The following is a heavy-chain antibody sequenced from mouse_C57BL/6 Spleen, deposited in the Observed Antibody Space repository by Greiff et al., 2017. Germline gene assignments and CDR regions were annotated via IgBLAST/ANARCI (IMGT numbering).Heavy chain of an antibody. V-gene: IGHV3-6*01. CDR3: ARDDGYYRYWYFDV. D-gene: IGHD2-3*01. CDR2: ISYDGSN. J-gene: IGHJ1*03. CDR1: GYSITSGYY. Sequence: EVKLVESGPGLVKPSQSLSLTCSVTGYSITSGYYWNWIRQFPGNKLEWMGYISYDGSNNYNPSLKNRISITRDTSKNQFFLKLNSVTTEDTATYYCARDDGYYRYWYFDVWGTGTTVTVSS.